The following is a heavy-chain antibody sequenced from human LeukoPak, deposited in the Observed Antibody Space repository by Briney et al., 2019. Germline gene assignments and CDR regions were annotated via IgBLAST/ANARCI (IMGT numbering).Heavy chain of an antibody. CDR2: ISYDGNNK. CDR1: GFTFSSYA. CDR3: ARGALFIVVVPTTIDY. Sequence: GSLRLSCAASGFTFSSYAMSWVRQAPGKGLEWVAVISYDGNNKYYADSVKGRFTISRDNSKYTLYLQMNSLRAEDTAVYYCARGALFIVVVPTTIDYWGQGTLVTVSS. J-gene: IGHJ4*02. V-gene: IGHV3-30-3*01. D-gene: IGHD2-2*01.